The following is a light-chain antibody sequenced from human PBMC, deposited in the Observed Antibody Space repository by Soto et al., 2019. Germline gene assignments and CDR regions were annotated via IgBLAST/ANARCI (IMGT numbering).Light chain of an antibody. Sequence: IQLTQSPSSLSASVGDRVTITCRASQDISRYLAWHQQKPGKAPKLLIYAASTLQSGVPSRFSGSGSGTDFTLTISSLQPEDFATYYCLQLNSYPRTFGQGTKVDIK. CDR1: QDISRY. CDR2: AAS. J-gene: IGKJ1*01. V-gene: IGKV1-9*01. CDR3: LQLNSYPRT.